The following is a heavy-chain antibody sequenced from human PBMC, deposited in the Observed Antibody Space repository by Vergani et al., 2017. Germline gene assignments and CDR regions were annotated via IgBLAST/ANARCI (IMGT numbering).Heavy chain of an antibody. CDR3: AIRRGYSGYEPEYYFDY. D-gene: IGHD5-12*01. Sequence: QVQLVQSGAEVKKPGSSVKVSCKASGGTFSSYAISWVRQAPGQGLEWMGGIIPIFGTANYAQKFQGRVTITADESTSTAYMELSSLRSEDTAVYYCAIRRGYSGYEPEYYFDYWGQGTLVTVSS. CDR2: IIPIFGTA. CDR1: GGTFSSYA. J-gene: IGHJ4*02. V-gene: IGHV1-69*01.